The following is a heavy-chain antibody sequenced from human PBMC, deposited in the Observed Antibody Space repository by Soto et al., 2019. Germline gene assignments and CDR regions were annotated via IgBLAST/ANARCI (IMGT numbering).Heavy chain of an antibody. CDR3: ASPEVITPVQAFDI. CDR1: GGTFSSYA. J-gene: IGHJ3*02. Sequence: ASVKVSCKASGGTFSSYAISWVRQAPGQGLEWMGGIIPIFGTANYAQKFQGRVTITADESTSTAYMELSSLRSEDTAVYYCASPEVITPVQAFDIWGQGTMVTVSS. D-gene: IGHD3-22*01. CDR2: IIPIFGTA. V-gene: IGHV1-69*13.